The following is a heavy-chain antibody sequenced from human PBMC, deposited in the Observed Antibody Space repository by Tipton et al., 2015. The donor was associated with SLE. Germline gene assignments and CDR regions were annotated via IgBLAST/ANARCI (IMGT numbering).Heavy chain of an antibody. D-gene: IGHD3-22*01. CDR2: IYYSGST. CDR3: ARDSGYYDSSGHMWSDAFDI. CDR1: GGSISSYY. Sequence: TLSLTCTVSGGSISSYYWTWIRQPPGKGLECIGYIYYSGSTNYNPSLKSRVTISVDTSKNQFSLKVSSVTAADTAVYYCARDSGYYDSSGHMWSDAFDIWGQGTMVTVSS. V-gene: IGHV4-59*01. J-gene: IGHJ3*02.